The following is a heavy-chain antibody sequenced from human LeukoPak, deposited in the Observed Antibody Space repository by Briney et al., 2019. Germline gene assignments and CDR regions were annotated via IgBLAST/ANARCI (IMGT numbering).Heavy chain of an antibody. D-gene: IGHD2-15*01. CDR2: IRQDGSDK. Sequence: GGPLRLSCAASGFTFSSNWMSWVRQAPGKRLEWVANIRQDGSDKYYMDSVKGRFTISRDNAKNSLSLQMNSLRVEDTAVYYCARDRDCGDGGCYPHFDYWGQGVRVTVSS. CDR1: GFTFSSNW. V-gene: IGHV3-7*01. CDR3: ARDRDCGDGGCYPHFDY. J-gene: IGHJ4*02.